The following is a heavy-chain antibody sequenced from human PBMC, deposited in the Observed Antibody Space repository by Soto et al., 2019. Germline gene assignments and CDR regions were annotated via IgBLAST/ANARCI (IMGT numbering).Heavy chain of an antibody. D-gene: IGHD3-9*01. V-gene: IGHV3-48*02. CDR1: GFTFSSYS. CDR2: ISSSSSTI. J-gene: IGHJ3*02. CDR3: AISINFDWLWGDAFDI. Sequence: GGSLRLSCAASGFTFSSYSMNWVRQAPGKGLEWVSYISSSSSTIYYADSVKGRFTISRDNAKNSLYLQMNSLRDEDTAVYYCAISINFDWLWGDAFDIWGQGTMVTVSS.